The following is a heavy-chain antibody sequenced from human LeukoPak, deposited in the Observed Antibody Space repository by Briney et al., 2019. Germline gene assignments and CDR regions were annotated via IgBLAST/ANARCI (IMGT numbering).Heavy chain of an antibody. J-gene: IGHJ4*02. Sequence: PGGSPRLSCAASGFTFDDYAMHWVRQAPGKGLEWVSGISWNSGSIGYADSVKGRFTISRDNAKNSLYLQMNSLRAEDTALYYCAKALDGSSYYFDYWGQGTLVTVSS. CDR2: ISWNSGSI. D-gene: IGHD6-6*01. V-gene: IGHV3-9*01. CDR1: GFTFDDYA. CDR3: AKALDGSSYYFDY.